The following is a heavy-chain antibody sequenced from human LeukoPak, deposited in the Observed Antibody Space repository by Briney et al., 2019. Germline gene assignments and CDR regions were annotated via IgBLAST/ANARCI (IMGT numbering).Heavy chain of an antibody. Sequence: SETLSLTCTVSGGSISSSSYCWGWIRQPPGKGLEWIGSIYYSGSTYYNPSLKSRVTISVDTSKNQFSLKLSSVTAADTAVYYCARGSRPYDSSGYYPLNWFDPWGQGTLVTVSS. CDR3: ARGSRPYDSSGYYPLNWFDP. V-gene: IGHV4-39*07. J-gene: IGHJ5*02. CDR2: IYYSGST. D-gene: IGHD3-22*01. CDR1: GGSISSSSYC.